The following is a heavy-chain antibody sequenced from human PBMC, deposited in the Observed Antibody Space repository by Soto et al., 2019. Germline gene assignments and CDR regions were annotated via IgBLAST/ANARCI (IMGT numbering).Heavy chain of an antibody. CDR1: GGSFSGYY. CDR3: ARYCTNAVCQYYFDY. Sequence: SETLSLTCAVYGGSFSGYYWSWIRQPPGKGLEWIGEINHSGSTNYNPSLKSRVTISVDTSKNQFSLKLSSVTAADTAVYYCARYCTNAVCQYYFDYWGQGTLVTVSS. J-gene: IGHJ4*02. V-gene: IGHV4-34*01. D-gene: IGHD2-8*01. CDR2: INHSGST.